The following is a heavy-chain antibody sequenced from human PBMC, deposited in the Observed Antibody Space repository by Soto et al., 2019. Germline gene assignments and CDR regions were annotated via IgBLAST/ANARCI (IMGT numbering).Heavy chain of an antibody. Sequence: QVQVMESGRGVVQPGGSLRLSYTTSGFTFKMYSMHWLRQAPGTGLEWVAVISRNGDITYYADSVKGRFTISRDNSKNMLFLEMNSLRIDDTAVYYCAREVVTGEWFFDNWGQGIPVTVSS. CDR1: GFTFKMYS. V-gene: IGHV3-30-3*01. CDR2: ISRNGDIT. CDR3: AREVVTGEWFFDN. J-gene: IGHJ4*02. D-gene: IGHD3-3*01.